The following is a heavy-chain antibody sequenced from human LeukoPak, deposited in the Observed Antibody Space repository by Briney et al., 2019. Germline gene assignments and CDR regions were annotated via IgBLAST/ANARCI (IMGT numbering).Heavy chain of an antibody. J-gene: IGHJ4*02. D-gene: IGHD2-2*01. CDR3: AKDQIKYQLLSEYYFDY. V-gene: IGHV3-23*01. Sequence: GGSLRLSCAAPRFSFNTYAMSWVRQAPGKGLEWVADMSGSGDRIYYADSVKGRFTISRDNSKKTLYLQMNSLRAEDTALYYCAKDQIKYQLLSEYYFDYWGQGTLVTVSS. CDR2: MSGSGDRI. CDR1: RFSFNTYA.